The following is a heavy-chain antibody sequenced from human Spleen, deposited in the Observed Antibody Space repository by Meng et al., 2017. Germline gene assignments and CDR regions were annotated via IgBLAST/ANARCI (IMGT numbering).Heavy chain of an antibody. CDR3: AGGSSGYFSLGY. V-gene: IGHV3-23*01. CDR2: ISGSGGNT. Sequence: GESLKISCAASGFTFSSYGMSWVRQAPGKGLEWVSAISGSGGNTYYADSVKGRFTIPRDNSKNTLYLQMNSLRVEDTAVYYCAGGSSGYFSLGYWGQGTLVTVSS. CDR1: GFTFSSYG. J-gene: IGHJ4*02. D-gene: IGHD3-22*01.